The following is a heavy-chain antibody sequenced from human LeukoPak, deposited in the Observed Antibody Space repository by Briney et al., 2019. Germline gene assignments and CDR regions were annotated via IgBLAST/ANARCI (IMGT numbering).Heavy chain of an antibody. D-gene: IGHD5-12*01. Sequence: SETLSLTCAVYGGSFSGYYWGWIRQPPGKGLEWIGSIYHSGSTYYNPSLKSRVTISVDTSKNQFSLKLSSVTAADTAVYYCARVDSGYDSRMQYKDAFDIWGQGTMVTVSS. CDR3: ARVDSGYDSRMQYKDAFDI. V-gene: IGHV4-38-2*01. J-gene: IGHJ3*02. CDR2: IYHSGST. CDR1: GGSFSGYY.